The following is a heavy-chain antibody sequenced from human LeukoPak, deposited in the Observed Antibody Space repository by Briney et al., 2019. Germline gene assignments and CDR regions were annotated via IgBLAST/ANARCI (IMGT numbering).Heavy chain of an antibody. D-gene: IGHD1-1*01. Sequence: GGSLRLSCAASGLTFSSYVMSWVRQAPGKGLEWVSAISGSGATTYYADSVKGRFTISRDNSKNTLYLHMNSLRAEDTAVYYCAKRVSGTTFYWGQGTLVTVSS. V-gene: IGHV3-23*01. CDR1: GLTFSSYV. CDR2: ISGSGATT. J-gene: IGHJ4*02. CDR3: AKRVSGTTFY.